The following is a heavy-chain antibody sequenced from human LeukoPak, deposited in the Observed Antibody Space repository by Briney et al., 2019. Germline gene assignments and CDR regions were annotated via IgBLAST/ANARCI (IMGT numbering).Heavy chain of an antibody. D-gene: IGHD2-2*01. CDR2: INGDGSST. V-gene: IGHV3-74*01. Sequence: GGSLRLSCAASGFTFSSYWMHWVRQAPGKGLVWVARINGDGSSTRYADSVKGRFTISRDNAKNTLFLQMNSLRAEDTAVYSCARELVVRAGDYFDYWGQGTLVTVSS. J-gene: IGHJ4*02. CDR3: ARELVVRAGDYFDY. CDR1: GFTFSSYW.